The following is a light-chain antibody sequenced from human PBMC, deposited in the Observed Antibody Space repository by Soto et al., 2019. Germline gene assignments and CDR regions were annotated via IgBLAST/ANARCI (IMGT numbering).Light chain of an antibody. J-gene: IGLJ1*01. V-gene: IGLV2-14*01. CDR1: SSDVGGYNY. CDR2: EAS. CDR3: NSYTSKSTGV. Sequence: QSALTQPASVSGSPGQSITISCTGTSSDVGGYNYVSWYQQHPGQAPKLISYEASNRPSWVSNRFAGSKSGNTASLNISGLPVEDDADYYCNSYTSKSTGVFGTGTKVTVL.